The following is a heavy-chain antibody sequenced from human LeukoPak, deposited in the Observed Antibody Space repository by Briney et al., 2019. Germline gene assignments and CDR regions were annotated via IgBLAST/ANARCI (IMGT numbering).Heavy chain of an antibody. D-gene: IGHD3-3*01. J-gene: IGHJ4*02. CDR1: GFTFSSYA. CDR3: AKDSHAFKYDFWSGFDY. V-gene: IGHV3-23*01. CDR2: ISGSGGST. Sequence: PGGSLRLSCAASGFTFSSYAMSWVRQAPGKGLEWVSAISGSGGSTYYADSVKGRFTISRDNSKNSLYLQMNSLRAEDTALYYCAKDSHAFKYDFWSGFDYWGQGTLVTVSS.